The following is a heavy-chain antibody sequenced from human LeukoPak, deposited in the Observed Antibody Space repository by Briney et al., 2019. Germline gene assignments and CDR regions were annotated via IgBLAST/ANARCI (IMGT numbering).Heavy chain of an antibody. J-gene: IGHJ4*02. CDR1: GFIFDDYD. CDR2: INWNGNTI. V-gene: IGHV3-20*04. Sequence: PGGSLRLSCAASGFIFDDYDMNWVRQAPGKGLEWVSHINWNGNTIGYGDSVKGRFTISRDNAKNSLYLQMNSLRAEDTAFYYCARGLMGGYPYFENWGQGTLVTVFS. D-gene: IGHD3-22*01. CDR3: ARGLMGGYPYFEN.